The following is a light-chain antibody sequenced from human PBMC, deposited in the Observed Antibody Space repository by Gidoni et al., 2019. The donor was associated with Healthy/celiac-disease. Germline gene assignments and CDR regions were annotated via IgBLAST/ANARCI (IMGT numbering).Light chain of an antibody. CDR1: KLGNTF. Sequence: SFDLTQPPSVSVSPGQTATIPCSGDKLGNTFASWYQQRPGRSPLLVMYEDYKRPSGIPERFSGSSSGNTATLTISGTQAIDEADYYCQAWDSTTAAVFGGGTKLTVL. J-gene: IGLJ3*02. CDR2: EDY. V-gene: IGLV3-1*01. CDR3: QAWDSTTAAV.